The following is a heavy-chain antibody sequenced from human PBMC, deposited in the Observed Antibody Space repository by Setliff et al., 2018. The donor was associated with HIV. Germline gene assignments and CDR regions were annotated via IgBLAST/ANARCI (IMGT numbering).Heavy chain of an antibody. CDR3: ARDFLSDPDWSLDY. CDR1: AFTFNIYA. D-gene: IGHD3-9*01. J-gene: IGHJ4*02. V-gene: IGHV7-4-1*02. CDR2: IDANTGIP. Sequence: ASVKVSCKASAFTFNIYAIHWVRQAPGRGLEWMGYIDANTGIPTYAQALSGRFVFSLDTSVTTAYLQISSLTVEDTAVYYCARDFLSDPDWSLDYWGQGTLVTVSS.